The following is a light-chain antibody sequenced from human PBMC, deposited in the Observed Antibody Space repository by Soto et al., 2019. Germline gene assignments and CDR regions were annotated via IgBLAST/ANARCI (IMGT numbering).Light chain of an antibody. CDR1: NNDLGGYNY. CDR2: ELT. V-gene: IGLV2-14*01. J-gene: IGLJ1*01. CDR3: SSYTSSATYV. Sequence: QSVLTQPASVSGSPGQSITISCTGTNNDLGGYNYVSWYQQHPGKAPKLAIYELTNRPSGVSNRFSGSKSGNTASLTISGLQAEDEADYYCSSYTSSATYVFGTGTKVTVL.